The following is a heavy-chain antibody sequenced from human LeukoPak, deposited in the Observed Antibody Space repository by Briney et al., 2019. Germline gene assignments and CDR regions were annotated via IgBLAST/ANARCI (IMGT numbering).Heavy chain of an antibody. CDR1: GYTFTSYA. D-gene: IGHD2-8*01. CDR3: ARGLTKPWAADP. J-gene: IGHJ5*02. CDR2: LNSYNGYT. V-gene: IGHV1-18*01. Sequence: ASVKVSCKASGYTFTSYAIQWVRQAPGQGLEWIGWLNSYNGYTNYAPEFQDRVNLTADISTSTVYMELRSLRPDDTAVYYCARGLTKPWAADPWGQGTLVTVSS.